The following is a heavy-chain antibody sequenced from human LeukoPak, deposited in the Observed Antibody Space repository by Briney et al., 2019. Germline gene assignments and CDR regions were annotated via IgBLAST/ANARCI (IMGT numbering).Heavy chain of an antibody. CDR2: IYYSGST. CDR3: ARRGDKTWHYHYMDV. CDR1: GGSISSGGYS. Sequence: SETLSLTCAVSGGSISSGGYSWSWIRQPPGKGLEWIGYIYYSGSTYYNPSLKSRFTISVDTSKNQFSLKLSSVTAADTAVYYGARRGDKTWHYHYMDVWGRGTTVTISS. V-gene: IGHV4-30-4*07. D-gene: IGHD3-16*01. J-gene: IGHJ6*03.